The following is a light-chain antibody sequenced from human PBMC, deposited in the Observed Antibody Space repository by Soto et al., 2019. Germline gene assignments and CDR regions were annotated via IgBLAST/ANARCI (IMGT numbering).Light chain of an antibody. V-gene: IGLV6-57*01. CDR3: QSYDSSSVV. J-gene: IGLJ2*01. CDR2: ENN. Sequence: NFMLTQPHSVSESPGKTVTISCTRSSGSIASNYVQWYQRRPGSSPTTVIYENNQRPSGVPDRFSGSIDSSSNSASLTIFGLKTEDEADYYCQSYDSSSVVFGGGTKVTVL. CDR1: SGSIASNY.